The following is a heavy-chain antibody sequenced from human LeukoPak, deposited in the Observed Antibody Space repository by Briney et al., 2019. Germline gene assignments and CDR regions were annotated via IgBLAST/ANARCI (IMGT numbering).Heavy chain of an antibody. CDR2: IIPIFGTA. CDR3: ARGQYYYDSSGYSLPDY. Sequence: SVKVSCKASGGTFSSYAISWVRQAPGQGLEWMGGIIPIFGTANYAQKFQGRVTITADESTSTAYMELSSLRSEDTAVYYCARGQYYYDSSGYSLPDYWGQGTLVTASS. J-gene: IGHJ4*02. D-gene: IGHD3-22*01. CDR1: GGTFSSYA. V-gene: IGHV1-69*01.